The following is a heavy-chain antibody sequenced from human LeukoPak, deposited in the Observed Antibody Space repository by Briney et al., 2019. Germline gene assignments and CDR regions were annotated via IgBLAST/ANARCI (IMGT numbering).Heavy chain of an antibody. J-gene: IGHJ4*02. V-gene: IGHV4-34*01. CDR2: INHSGST. CDR3: ARGHSGYGS. D-gene: IGHD5-12*01. Sequence: PSETLSLTCAVYGGSFSGYYWSWIRQPPGKGLEWIGEINHSGSTNYNPSLKSRVTISVDTSKSQFSLKLSSVTAADTAVYYCARGHSGYGSWGQGTLVTVSS. CDR1: GGSFSGYY.